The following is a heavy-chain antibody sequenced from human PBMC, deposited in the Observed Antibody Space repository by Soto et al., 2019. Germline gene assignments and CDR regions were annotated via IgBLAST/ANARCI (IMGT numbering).Heavy chain of an antibody. Sequence: ASVKVSCKASGYTFTSYAMHWVRQAPAQRLEWMGWINAGNGNTKYSQRLQGRVTITRDTSASTAYMELSSLRSEDTAVYYCAVTIAAAGTPSYYYYGMDVWGQGTTVTVSS. D-gene: IGHD6-13*01. J-gene: IGHJ6*02. CDR1: GYTFTSYA. CDR3: AVTIAAAGTPSYYYYGMDV. V-gene: IGHV1-3*01. CDR2: INAGNGNT.